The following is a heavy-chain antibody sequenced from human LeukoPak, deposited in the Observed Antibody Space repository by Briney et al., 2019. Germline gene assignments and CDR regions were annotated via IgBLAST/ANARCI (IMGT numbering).Heavy chain of an antibody. CDR1: GASISTYY. Sequence: SETLSLTCTVSGASISTYYWSWIRQPAGKGLEWIGRMYTSGSTNYNPSLKSRVTMSVDTSKNQLSLKLSSVTAADTAVYFCARDNGGDYWYSDIWGRGTLVAVSS. CDR2: MYTSGST. CDR3: ARDNGGDYWYSDI. D-gene: IGHD2-21*01. J-gene: IGHJ2*01. V-gene: IGHV4-4*07.